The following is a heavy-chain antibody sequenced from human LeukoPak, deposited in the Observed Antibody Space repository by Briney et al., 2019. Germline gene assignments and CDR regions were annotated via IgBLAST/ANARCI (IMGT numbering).Heavy chain of an antibody. Sequence: GESLKISCKGSGYSFTNYWIGWVRQMPGKGLEWMGIIYPGDSDTRYSPSFQGQVTISADKSISTAYLQWSSLKASDTAMYYCARQSYADSYCSGGSCYYDYWGQGTLVAVSS. J-gene: IGHJ4*02. CDR1: GYSFTNYW. CDR3: ARQSYADSYCSGGSCYYDY. CDR2: IYPGDSDT. V-gene: IGHV5-51*01. D-gene: IGHD2-15*01.